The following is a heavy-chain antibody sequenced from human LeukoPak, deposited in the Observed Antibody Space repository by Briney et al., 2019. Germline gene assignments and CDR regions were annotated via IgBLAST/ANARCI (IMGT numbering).Heavy chain of an antibody. V-gene: IGHV3-21*01. CDR3: ARDDSWGSGSYYKFDP. Sequence: GGSLRLSCAASEFTFSTYSMNWVRQAPGKGLEWVSSISSSSTYIYYADSVKGRFTISRDNAKNSLYLQMNSLRAEDTAVYYCARDDSWGSGSYYKFDPWGQGTLVTVSS. CDR1: EFTFSTYS. D-gene: IGHD3-10*01. J-gene: IGHJ5*02. CDR2: ISSSSTYI.